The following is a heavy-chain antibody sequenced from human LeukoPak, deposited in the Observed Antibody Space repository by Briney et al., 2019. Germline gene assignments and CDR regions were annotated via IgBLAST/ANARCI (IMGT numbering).Heavy chain of an antibody. V-gene: IGHV3-30*04. CDR2: ISYDGSNK. D-gene: IGHD6-19*01. J-gene: IGHJ2*01. CDR1: GFTFSSYA. CDR3: AREAVSSAWNNWYFDL. Sequence: GGSLRLSCAASGFTFSSYAMHWVRQAPGKGLEWVALISYDGSNKYYADSVKGRFTISRDNAKNTLYLQMNSLRAEDTAVYYCAREAVSSAWNNWYFDLWGRGTLVTVSS.